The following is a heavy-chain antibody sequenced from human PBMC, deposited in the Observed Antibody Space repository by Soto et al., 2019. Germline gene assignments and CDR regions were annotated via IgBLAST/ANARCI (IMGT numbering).Heavy chain of an antibody. Sequence: GGSLRLSCAASGFTFSSYSMNWVRQAPGKGLEWVSYISSSSTIYYADSVKGRFTISRDNAKNSLYLQMNSLRDEDTAVYYCARSPGLIVGATVFDYWGQGTLVTVSS. CDR3: ARSPGLIVGATVFDY. J-gene: IGHJ4*02. CDR1: GFTFSSYS. D-gene: IGHD1-26*01. CDR2: ISSSSTI. V-gene: IGHV3-48*02.